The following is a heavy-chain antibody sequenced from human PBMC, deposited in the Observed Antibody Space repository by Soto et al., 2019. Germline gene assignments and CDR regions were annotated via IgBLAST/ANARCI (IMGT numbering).Heavy chain of an antibody. CDR1: GGSFSGYY. J-gene: IGHJ6*02. V-gene: IGHV4-34*01. D-gene: IGHD2-15*01. CDR3: AREEAVVTYYYYYGMDV. CDR2: INHSGST. Sequence: SETLSLTCAVYGGSFSGYYWSWIRQPPGKGLEWIREINHSGSTNYNPSLKSRVTISVDTSKNQFSLKLSSVTAADTAVYYCAREEAVVTYYYYYGMDVWGQGTTVTVSS.